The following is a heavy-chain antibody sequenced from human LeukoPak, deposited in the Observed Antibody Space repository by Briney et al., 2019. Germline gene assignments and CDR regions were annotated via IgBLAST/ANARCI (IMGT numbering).Heavy chain of an antibody. CDR1: GDSISNYY. CDR3: ARRLKLATPRPGDAFDI. J-gene: IGHJ3*02. D-gene: IGHD1-1*01. CDR2: VYYSGST. Sequence: SETLSLTCTVSGDSISNYYWNWIRQPPGKGLEWIGYVYYSGSTNYNPSLKSRVTISVDTSKTQFSLKLSSVTAADTAVYYCARRLKLATPRPGDAFDIWGQGTMVTVSS. V-gene: IGHV4-59*01.